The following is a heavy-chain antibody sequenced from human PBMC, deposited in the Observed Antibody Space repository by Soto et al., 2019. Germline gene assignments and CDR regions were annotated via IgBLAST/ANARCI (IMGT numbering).Heavy chain of an antibody. CDR1: GFTFSSYA. CDR3: ASDPSRFLEWSYFDY. Sequence: QVQLVESGGGVVQPGRSLRISCAASGFTFSSYAMHWVRQAPGKGLERVAVISYDGSNKYYADSVKGRFTISRDNSKNTLYLQMNSLRAEDTAVYYCASDPSRFLEWSYFDYWGQGTLVTVSS. V-gene: IGHV3-30-3*01. D-gene: IGHD3-3*01. CDR2: ISYDGSNK. J-gene: IGHJ4*02.